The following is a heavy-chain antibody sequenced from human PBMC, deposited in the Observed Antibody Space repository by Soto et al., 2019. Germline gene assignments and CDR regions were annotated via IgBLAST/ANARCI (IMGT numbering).Heavy chain of an antibody. CDR1: GYTFATQG. J-gene: IGHJ4*02. CDR3: VRAGGYYDSSGYAD. Sequence: QVKLVQSGAEVKKPGASVKVSCKSSGYTFATQGISWVRQAPGQGLEWMGWISAYNGNTNYLKKVQERVTMTTDTSTSTAYLELRRLTSDDTAVYYCVRAGGYYDSSGYADWGQGTLFTVSS. D-gene: IGHD3-22*01. CDR2: ISAYNGNT. V-gene: IGHV1-18*01.